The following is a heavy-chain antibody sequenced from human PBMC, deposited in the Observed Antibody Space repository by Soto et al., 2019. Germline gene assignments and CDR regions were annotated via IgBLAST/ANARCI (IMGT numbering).Heavy chain of an antibody. D-gene: IGHD4-17*01. Sequence: ASVKVSCKASGGTFSSYAISWVRQAPGQGLEWMGGIIPIFGTANYAQKFEGRVTITADESTSTAYMELSSLRSEDTAVYYCARDPLNDYCDPKGGMDVWGQGTTVTVSS. J-gene: IGHJ6*02. CDR1: GGTFSSYA. CDR2: IIPIFGTA. V-gene: IGHV1-69*13. CDR3: ARDPLNDYCDPKGGMDV.